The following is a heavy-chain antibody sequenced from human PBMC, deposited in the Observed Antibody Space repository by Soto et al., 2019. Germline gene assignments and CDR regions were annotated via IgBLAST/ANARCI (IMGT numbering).Heavy chain of an antibody. J-gene: IGHJ4*02. CDR2: INAGNGNT. CDR1: GYTFTSYA. CDR3: PTALALYYFDY. V-gene: IGHV1-3*01. Sequence: QVQLVQSGAEVKKPGASVKVSCKASGYTFTSYAMHWVRQAPGQRLEWMGWINAGNGNTKYSQKFQGRVTITRDTSASTAYIDLSSLRPEDTAVYYFPTALALYYFDYWGQGTLVTVSS.